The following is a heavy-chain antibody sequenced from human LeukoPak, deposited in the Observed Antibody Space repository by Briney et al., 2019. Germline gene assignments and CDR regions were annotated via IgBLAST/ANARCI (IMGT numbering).Heavy chain of an antibody. CDR2: VNAGNGDT. D-gene: IGHD1-26*01. CDR1: GYGFMNYA. V-gene: IGHV1-3*01. J-gene: IGHJ4*02. Sequence: EASVKVSCKTSGYGFMNYAVQWVRQAPGERPEWMGWVNAGNGDTRYSPEFQGRVTIARDTSASTVYMELSSLTSADTATYYCARGRWVGTTQAYYLDFWGQGTLVTVSS. CDR3: ARGRWVGTTQAYYLDF.